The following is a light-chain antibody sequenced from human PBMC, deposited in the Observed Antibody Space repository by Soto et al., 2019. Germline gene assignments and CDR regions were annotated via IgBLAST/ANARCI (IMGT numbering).Light chain of an antibody. V-gene: IGKV1-33*01. Sequence: DIQMTQSPSSLSASVGDRVTITCQASQDITNYLNWYQQKPGRAPRLLLYDASSLETGVPSRFSGSGSGTEFTLTISSLQPDDFATYYCQQYNSYSWTFGQGTKVDI. CDR3: QQYNSYSWT. J-gene: IGKJ1*01. CDR1: QDITNY. CDR2: DAS.